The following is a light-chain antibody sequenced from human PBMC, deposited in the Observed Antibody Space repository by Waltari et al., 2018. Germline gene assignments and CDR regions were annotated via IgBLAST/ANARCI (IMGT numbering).Light chain of an antibody. CDR1: QDIGDF. V-gene: IGKV1-16*01. J-gene: IGKJ4*01. CDR2: AAS. Sequence: DIQMTHSPSSLTASVGDRVTITCRASQDIGDFLVWFQQRPGKAPKSLIYAASTLQGGVPSRFSGSGSGTDFTLTISSLQPEDSGTYYCQPYQDNPHTFGGGTRVEVK. CDR3: QPYQDNPHT.